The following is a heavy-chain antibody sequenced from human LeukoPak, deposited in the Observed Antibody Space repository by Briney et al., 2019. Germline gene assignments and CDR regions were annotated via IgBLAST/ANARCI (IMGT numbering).Heavy chain of an antibody. CDR1: GFTFSSYG. CDR3: ARGNGYSYGYLDY. CDR2: IWYDGSNK. D-gene: IGHD5-18*01. Sequence: GGSLRLSCAASGFTFSSYGMYWVRQAPGKGLEWVAVIWYDGSNKYYADSVKGRFTISRDNSKNTLYLQMNSLRAEDTAVYYCARGNGYSYGYLDYWGQGTLVTVSS. V-gene: IGHV3-33*01. J-gene: IGHJ4*02.